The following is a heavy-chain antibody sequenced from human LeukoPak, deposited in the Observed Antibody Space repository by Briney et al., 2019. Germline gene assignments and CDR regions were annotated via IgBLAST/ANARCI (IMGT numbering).Heavy chain of an antibody. CDR3: ARSFFWLSKTNNYYYYYGMDV. D-gene: IGHD3-22*01. V-gene: IGHV1-2*02. Sequence: ASVKVSCKASGYTFTGYYMHWVRQAPGQGLEWMGWINPNSGGTNYAQKFQGRVTMTRDTSISTTYMELSRLRSDDTAVYYCARSFFWLSKTNNYYYYYGMDVWGQGTTVTVSS. CDR1: GYTFTGYY. CDR2: INPNSGGT. J-gene: IGHJ6*02.